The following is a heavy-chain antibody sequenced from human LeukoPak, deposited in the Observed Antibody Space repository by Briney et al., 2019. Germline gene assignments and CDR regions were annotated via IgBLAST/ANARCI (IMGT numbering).Heavy chain of an antibody. CDR2: ISSDGTTT. D-gene: IGHD1-26*01. V-gene: IGHV3-74*01. CDR1: GFTFSSYW. Sequence: GGSLRLSCAASGFTFSSYWMHWVRQGPGKGLVWVSRISSDGTTTSYADSVKGRFTISRDNAKSTLYLQMNSLRGEDTAVYYCARAPGRNEAFDMWGQGTMVTVSS. CDR3: ARAPGRNEAFDM. J-gene: IGHJ3*02.